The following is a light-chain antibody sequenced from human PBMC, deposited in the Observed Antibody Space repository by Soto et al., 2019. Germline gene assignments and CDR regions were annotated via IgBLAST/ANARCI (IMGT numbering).Light chain of an antibody. J-gene: IGLJ3*02. CDR1: SSDVGSYNL. CDR2: EGS. V-gene: IGLV2-23*01. Sequence: QSALTQPASVSGSPGQSITISCTGTSSDVGSYNLVSWYQQEPGKAPKVMIYEGSKRPSGVSNRFSGSKSGNTASLTISGLQAEDEADYYCCSYAGSNTWVFGGGTKLTVL. CDR3: CSYAGSNTWV.